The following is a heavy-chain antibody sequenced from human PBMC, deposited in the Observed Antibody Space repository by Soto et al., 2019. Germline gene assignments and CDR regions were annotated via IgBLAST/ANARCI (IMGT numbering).Heavy chain of an antibody. D-gene: IGHD7-27*01. CDR1: RDTFSIYD. CDR3: ARGPRNWGFDY. V-gene: IGHV1-8*01. J-gene: IGHJ4*02. CDR2: MNPITGET. Sequence: QVQLVQSGAEVKKPGASVRVSCKASRDTFSIYDINWIRQATGPGLEWLGWMNPITGETGYAQKFQGRVTLTRDTSVNTAYMELRSLESEDTAVYYCARGPRNWGFDYWGQGTLVTVPS.